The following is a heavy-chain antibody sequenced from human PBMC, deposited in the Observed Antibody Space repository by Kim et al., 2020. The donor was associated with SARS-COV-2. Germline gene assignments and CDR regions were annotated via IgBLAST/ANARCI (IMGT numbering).Heavy chain of an antibody. CDR3: ARVRNGGGNYDS. D-gene: IGHD3-16*01. CDR1: GFSFSSYA. CDR2: MSFNGDNK. V-gene: IGHV3-30*04. J-gene: IGHJ5*01. Sequence: GGSLRLSCAASGFSFSSYAMRWVRQAPGKGLEWVSVMSFNGDNKYYADSVRGRFTISRDNSKNTLYLQMSSLRAEDTAVYYCARVRNGGGNYDSWGQGTL.